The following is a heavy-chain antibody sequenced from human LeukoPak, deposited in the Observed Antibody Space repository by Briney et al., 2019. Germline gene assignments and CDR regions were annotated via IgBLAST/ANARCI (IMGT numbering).Heavy chain of an antibody. Sequence: GASVKVSCKASGGTFSSYAISWVRQAPGQGLEWMGGIIPIFGTANYAQKFQGRVTITADKSTSTAYMELSSLRSEDTAVYYCASGGTGGATRRVTALNWFDPWGQGTLVTVSS. J-gene: IGHJ5*02. CDR2: IIPIFGTA. V-gene: IGHV1-69*06. D-gene: IGHD2-21*02. CDR1: GGTFSSYA. CDR3: ASGGTGGATRRVTALNWFDP.